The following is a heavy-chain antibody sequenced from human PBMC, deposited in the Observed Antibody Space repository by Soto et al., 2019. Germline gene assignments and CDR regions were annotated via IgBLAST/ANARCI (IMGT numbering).Heavy chain of an antibody. V-gene: IGHV3-7*01. CDR2: IKQDGSEK. CDR1: GFTFNSYW. Sequence: PGGSLRLSCAASGFTFNSYWMSWVRQAPGKGLEWVANIKQDGSEKYYMDSVKGRFTVSRDNAKNSLYLQMNSLRAEDTAVYYCAKTGSSTNFDPWGQGTLVTVSS. CDR3: AKTGSSTNFDP. D-gene: IGHD2-2*01. J-gene: IGHJ5*02.